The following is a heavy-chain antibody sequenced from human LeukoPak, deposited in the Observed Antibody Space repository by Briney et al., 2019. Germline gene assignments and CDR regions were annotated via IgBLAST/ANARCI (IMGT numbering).Heavy chain of an antibody. CDR3: ARTADGEFDV. CDR1: GFTFGDYY. Sequence: GGSLRLSCAASGFTFGDYYMNWIRQAPGKGLEWVAFISGSGTTIYYADSGKGRFTISRDNAKSSLSLQINSLRVEDTAVYYCARTADGEFDVWGQGTLVTVSS. CDR2: ISGSGTTI. D-gene: IGHD7-27*01. V-gene: IGHV3-11*01. J-gene: IGHJ4*02.